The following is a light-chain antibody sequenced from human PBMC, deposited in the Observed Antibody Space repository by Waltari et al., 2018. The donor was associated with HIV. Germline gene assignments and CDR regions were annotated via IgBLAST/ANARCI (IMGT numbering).Light chain of an antibody. J-gene: IGLJ2*01. Sequence: SYVLTQPPSVSVAPGQTARITCGGDNIGSKGVHWYQKKPSQAPVLVVYDDSDRPSGIPELFSGSSSWNTATLTISRVEAGDEADFYCQVWDSSTDLRVFGGGTKLTVL. CDR1: NIGSKG. CDR2: DDS. CDR3: QVWDSSTDLRV. V-gene: IGLV3-21*02.